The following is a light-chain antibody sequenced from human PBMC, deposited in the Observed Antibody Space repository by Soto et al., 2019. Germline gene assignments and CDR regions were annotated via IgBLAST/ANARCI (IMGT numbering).Light chain of an antibody. Sequence: EIVMTQSPATLSVSLGERATLSCRASQFVSTDLAWYQQKPGQAPRLLIYVASTRATGIPARFSGSGSGTEFTLTISSLQSEDFAVYYCQQYNNWPLTFGGGTKVEIK. V-gene: IGKV3D-15*01. CDR1: QFVSTD. CDR2: VAS. J-gene: IGKJ4*01. CDR3: QQYNNWPLT.